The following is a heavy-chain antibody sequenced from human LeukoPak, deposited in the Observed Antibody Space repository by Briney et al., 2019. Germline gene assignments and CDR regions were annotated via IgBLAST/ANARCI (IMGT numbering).Heavy chain of an antibody. J-gene: IGHJ4*02. Sequence: PSETLSLTCAVSGDSISSYYWSWIRQPPGKGLEWIGYIYYSGSTNYNPSLKSRVTISVDTSKNQLSLKLSSVTAAATAVYYCARTYDFWSGSYFDYWGQGTLVTVSS. CDR2: IYYSGST. CDR3: ARTYDFWSGSYFDY. CDR1: GDSISSYY. V-gene: IGHV4-59*01. D-gene: IGHD3-3*01.